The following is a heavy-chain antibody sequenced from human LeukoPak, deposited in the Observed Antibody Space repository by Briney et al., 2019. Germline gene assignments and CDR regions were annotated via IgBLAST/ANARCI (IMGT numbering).Heavy chain of an antibody. CDR1: GITFSNYA. CDR2: ISGSGGST. D-gene: IGHD6-13*01. V-gene: IGHV3-23*01. J-gene: IGHJ4*02. CDR3: AKATTRSAAGSHFVY. Sequence: GGSLRLSCAASGITFSNYAMSWVRQAPGKGLEWVSAISGSGGSTYYADSVKGRFTISRDNSKNRLFLQMNSLRAEDTAVFYCAKATTRSAAGSHFVYWGQGTLVTVSS.